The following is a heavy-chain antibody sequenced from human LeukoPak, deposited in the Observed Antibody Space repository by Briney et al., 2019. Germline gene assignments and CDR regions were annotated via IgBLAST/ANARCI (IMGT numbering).Heavy chain of an antibody. D-gene: IGHD4-23*01. CDR3: ARWGYDYGGNYLDS. J-gene: IGHJ4*02. CDR1: GFTFSSYS. Sequence: GGSLRLSCAASGFTFSSYSMNWVRQAPGKGLEGVSYISSSSSTIYYADSVKGRFTISRDNAKTSLYLQMNSLRDEDTAVYYCARWGYDYGGNYLDSWGQGTLVTVSS. V-gene: IGHV3-48*02. CDR2: ISSSSSTI.